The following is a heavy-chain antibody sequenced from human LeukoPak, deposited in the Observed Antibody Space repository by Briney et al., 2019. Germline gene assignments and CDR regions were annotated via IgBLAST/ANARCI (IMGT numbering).Heavy chain of an antibody. V-gene: IGHV1-8*01. D-gene: IGHD3-3*01. CDR3: ARSVRVDFWSDHYYYYYYMDV. J-gene: IGHJ6*03. CDR1: GYTFTSYD. Sequence: GASVKVSCKASGYTFTSYDINWVRQATGQGLEWMGWVNPNSGNTGYAQKFQGRVTMTRNTSISTAYMELSSLRSEDTAVYYCARSVRVDFWSDHYYYYYYMDVWGKGTTVTVSS. CDR2: VNPNSGNT.